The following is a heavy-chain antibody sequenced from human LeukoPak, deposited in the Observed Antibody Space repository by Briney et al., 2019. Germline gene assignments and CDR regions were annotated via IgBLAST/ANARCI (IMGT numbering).Heavy chain of an antibody. CDR2: IYYSGST. J-gene: IGHJ3*02. CDR1: GGSISSSYY. Sequence: PSGTLSLTCAVSGGSISSSYYWSWIRQPPGKGLAWIGYIYYSGSTNYNPSLKSRVTISVDTSKNQFSLKLSSVTAADTAVYYCARGIAGYDAFDIWGQGTMVTVSS. D-gene: IGHD1-1*01. CDR3: ARGIAGYDAFDI. V-gene: IGHV4-61*01.